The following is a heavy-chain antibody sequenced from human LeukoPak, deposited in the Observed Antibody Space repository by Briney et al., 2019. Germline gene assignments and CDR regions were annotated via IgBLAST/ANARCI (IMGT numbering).Heavy chain of an antibody. D-gene: IGHD3-10*01. V-gene: IGHV1-2*02. Sequence: ASVKVSCKASGYTFTGYYMHWVRQAPGQGLEWMRWINPNSGGTNYAQKFQGRVTMTRDTSISTAYMELSRLRSDDTAVYYCARVVNYGSGSYSPPYYFDYWGQGTLVTVSS. J-gene: IGHJ4*02. CDR2: INPNSGGT. CDR1: GYTFTGYY. CDR3: ARVVNYGSGSYSPPYYFDY.